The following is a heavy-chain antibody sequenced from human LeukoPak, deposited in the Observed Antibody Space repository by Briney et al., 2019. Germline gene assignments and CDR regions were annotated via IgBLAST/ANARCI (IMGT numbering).Heavy chain of an antibody. Sequence: ASVKVSCKASGGSFSNFTITWVRQAPGQGLEWMGGTIPLFGTANYAKEFQGRVTITTDESTNTAYMELSSLRYEDTAVYYCARDLLWFGEPSNWFDPWGQGTLVTVSS. CDR2: TIPLFGTA. CDR1: GGSFSNFT. J-gene: IGHJ5*02. D-gene: IGHD3-10*01. CDR3: ARDLLWFGEPSNWFDP. V-gene: IGHV1-69*05.